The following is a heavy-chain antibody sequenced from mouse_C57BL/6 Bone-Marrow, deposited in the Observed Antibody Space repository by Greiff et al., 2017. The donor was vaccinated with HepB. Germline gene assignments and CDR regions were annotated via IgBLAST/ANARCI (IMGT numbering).Heavy chain of an antibody. V-gene: IGHV2-5*01. D-gene: IGHD1-1*01. CDR1: GFSLTSYG. CDR3: AKADYYGSSYGFAY. Sequence: VKLMESGPGLVQPSQSLSITCTVSGFSLTSYGVHWVRQSPGKGLEWLGVIWRGGSTDYNAAFMSRLSITKDNSKSQVFFKMNSLQADDTAIYYCAKADYYGSSYGFAYWGQGTLVTVSA. CDR2: IWRGGST. J-gene: IGHJ3*01.